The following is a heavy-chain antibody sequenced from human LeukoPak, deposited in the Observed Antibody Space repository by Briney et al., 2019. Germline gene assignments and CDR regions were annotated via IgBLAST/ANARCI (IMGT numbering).Heavy chain of an antibody. D-gene: IGHD3-10*01. Sequence: GGSLRLSCAASGFTVSSNYMGWVRQAPGKGLEWVSVIYSGGDTYYAGSVKGRFTISRDNAKNSLYLQMNSLRVEDTAVYYCARGPPYGSRSDYFDYWGQGTLVTVSS. J-gene: IGHJ4*02. CDR1: GFTVSSNY. CDR2: IYSGGDT. CDR3: ARGPPYGSRSDYFDY. V-gene: IGHV3-66*01.